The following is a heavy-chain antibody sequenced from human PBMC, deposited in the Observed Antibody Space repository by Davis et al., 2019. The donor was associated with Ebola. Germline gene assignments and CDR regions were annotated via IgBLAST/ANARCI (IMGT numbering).Heavy chain of an antibody. CDR3: AKDADEDDYGLFDY. J-gene: IGHJ4*02. CDR2: ISGGSTTI. D-gene: IGHD4-17*01. CDR1: GFTFSSYA. V-gene: IGHV3-48*04. Sequence: GESLKISCAASGFTFSSYAMSWVRQAPGKGLEWVSYISGGSTTIYFADSVKGRFTVSRDNAKNTLYLQMNSLRVEDSAIYYCAKDADEDDYGLFDYWGQGALVSVSS.